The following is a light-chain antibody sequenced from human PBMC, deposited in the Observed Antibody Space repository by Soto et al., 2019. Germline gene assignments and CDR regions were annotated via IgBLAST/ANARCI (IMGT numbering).Light chain of an antibody. J-gene: IGKJ4*01. CDR1: QCVKNY. CDR2: DAS. V-gene: IGKV3-11*01. Sequence: EIVLTQSPATLSLSPGERATLSCRASQCVKNYLAWYQQKPGQAPRLLIYDASNRATGIPARFSGSGSGTDFTLTISSLEPEDSAVYYCQQRSNWPPVTFGGGTKVDI. CDR3: QQRSNWPPVT.